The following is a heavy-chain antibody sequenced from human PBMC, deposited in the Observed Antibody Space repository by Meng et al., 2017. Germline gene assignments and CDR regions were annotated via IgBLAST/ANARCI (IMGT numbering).Heavy chain of an antibody. V-gene: IGHV3-48*03. CDR1: GFTFSSYE. CDR3: ARDGGITIFGVVTPDYYYYYGMDV. Sequence: GGSLRLSCAASGFTFSSYEMNWVRQAPGKGLEWVPYISSSGSTIYYADSVKGRFTISRDNAKNSLYLQMNSLRAEDTAVYYCARDGGITIFGVVTPDYYYYYGMDVWGQGTTVTVSS. D-gene: IGHD3-3*01. CDR2: ISSSGSTI. J-gene: IGHJ6*02.